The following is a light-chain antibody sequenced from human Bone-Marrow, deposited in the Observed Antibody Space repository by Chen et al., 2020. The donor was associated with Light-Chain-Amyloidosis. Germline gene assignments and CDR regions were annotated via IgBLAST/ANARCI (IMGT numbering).Light chain of an antibody. J-gene: IGLJ2*01. CDR3: QSADSSGTYEVI. CDR1: DLPKKY. Sequence: SYELTQPPSASVSPGQTARMTCSGDDLPKKYAYWYQQKPGQAPVLVIHRDTERPSGISERFSGSSSGTTATLTISGVQAEDEADYHCQSADSSGTYEVIFGGGTKLTVL. V-gene: IGLV3-25*02. CDR2: RDT.